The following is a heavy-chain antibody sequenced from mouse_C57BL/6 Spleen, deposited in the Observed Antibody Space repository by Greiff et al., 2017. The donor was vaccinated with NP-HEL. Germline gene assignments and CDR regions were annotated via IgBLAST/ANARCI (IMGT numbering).Heavy chain of an antibody. J-gene: IGHJ2*01. CDR2: INPNNGGT. CDR3: AFYDYDVDDY. D-gene: IGHD2-4*01. Sequence: EVKLQQSGPELVKPGASVKISCKASGYTFTDYYMNWVKQSHGKSLEWIGDINPNNGGTSYNQKFKGKATLTVDKSSSTAYMELRSLTSEDSAVYYCAFYDYDVDDYWGKGTTLTVSS. V-gene: IGHV1-26*01. CDR1: GYTFTDYY.